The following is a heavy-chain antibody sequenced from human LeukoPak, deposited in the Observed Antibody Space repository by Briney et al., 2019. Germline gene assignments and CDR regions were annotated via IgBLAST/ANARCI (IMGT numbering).Heavy chain of an antibody. V-gene: IGHV3-21*01. D-gene: IGHD2-15*01. CDR1: GFTFSSYS. Sequence: PGGSLRLSCAASGFTFSSYSMNWVRQAPGKGLEWVSSISSSSSYIYYADSVKGRFTISRDNAKNSLYLQMNSLRVEDTAVYYCARDRYCGSGGCPMDVWGKGTTVTVSS. CDR2: ISSSSSYI. CDR3: ARDRYCGSGGCPMDV. J-gene: IGHJ6*03.